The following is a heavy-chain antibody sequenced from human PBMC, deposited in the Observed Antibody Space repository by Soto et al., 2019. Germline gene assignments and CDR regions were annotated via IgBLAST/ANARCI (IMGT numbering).Heavy chain of an antibody. Sequence: ASVKGSCKASGYTFTGYYMHWVRQAPGQGLEWMGWINPNSGGTNYAQKFQGRVTMTRDTSISTAYMELSRLRSDDTAVYYCARIASIAARLFDYWGQGTLVTVSS. CDR2: INPNSGGT. V-gene: IGHV1-2*02. CDR3: ARIASIAARLFDY. CDR1: GYTFTGYY. J-gene: IGHJ4*02. D-gene: IGHD6-6*01.